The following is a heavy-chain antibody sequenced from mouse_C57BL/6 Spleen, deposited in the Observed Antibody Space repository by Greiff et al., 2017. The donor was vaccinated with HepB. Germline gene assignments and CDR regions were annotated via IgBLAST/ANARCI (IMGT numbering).Heavy chain of an antibody. D-gene: IGHD1-1*01. Sequence: MESCKASGYTFTSYWMQWVKQRPGQGLEWIGEIDPSDSYTNYNQKFKGKATLTVDTSSSTAYMQLSSLTSEDSAVYYCARRYGSSPWYFDVWGTGTTVTVSS. CDR2: IDPSDSYT. J-gene: IGHJ1*03. V-gene: IGHV1-50*01. CDR3: ARRYGSSPWYFDV. CDR1: GYTFTSYW.